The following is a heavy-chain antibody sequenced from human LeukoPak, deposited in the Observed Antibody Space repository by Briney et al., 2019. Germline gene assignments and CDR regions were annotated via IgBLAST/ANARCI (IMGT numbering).Heavy chain of an antibody. CDR3: ARYVWGSYPTFEDC. CDR1: GGSISGDY. J-gene: IGHJ4*02. V-gene: IGHV4-59*01. Sequence: SETLSLTCTVSGGSISGDYWSWIRQPPGKGLEWIGYISYSGSTNYNPSLRSRVTISVDTSKNQFSLKLSTVTAADTAVYYCARYVWGSYPTFEDCWGQGTLVTVSS. D-gene: IGHD3-16*02. CDR2: ISYSGST.